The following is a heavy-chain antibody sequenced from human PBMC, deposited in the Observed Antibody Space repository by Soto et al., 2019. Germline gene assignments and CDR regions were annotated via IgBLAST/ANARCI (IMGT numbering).Heavy chain of an antibody. J-gene: IGHJ6*02. CDR3: ARDLSVLTGPPRGMDV. D-gene: IGHD3-9*01. CDR2: IIPILGIA. V-gene: IGHV1-69*08. CDR1: GGTFSSYT. Sequence: QVQLVQSGAEVKKPGSSVKVSCKASGGTFSSYTISWVRQAPGQGLEWMGRIIPILGIANYAQKFQGRVTITADKSTSTAYMELSSLRSEDTAVCYCARDLSVLTGPPRGMDVWGQGTTVTVSS.